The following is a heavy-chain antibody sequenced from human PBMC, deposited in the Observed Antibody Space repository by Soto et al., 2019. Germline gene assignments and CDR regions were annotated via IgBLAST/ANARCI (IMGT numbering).Heavy chain of an antibody. CDR3: AKSPLTSYLHADD. J-gene: IGHJ4*02. Sequence: GSMSLCCAAAGFTFSDYYTSWIRQAPGRGLEWVSYISSSSSDTNYADSVNGRFTISRDNAKNSLYLQMNSLRADDTSVYYCAKSPLTSYLHADDWGQGTLVTVSS. CDR2: ISSSSSDT. V-gene: IGHV3-11*06. D-gene: IGHD2-2*01. CDR1: GFTFSDYY.